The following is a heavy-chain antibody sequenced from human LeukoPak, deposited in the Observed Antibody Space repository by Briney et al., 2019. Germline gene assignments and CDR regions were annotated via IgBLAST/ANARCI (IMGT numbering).Heavy chain of an antibody. CDR1: GFTLSSYG. J-gene: IGHJ4*02. Sequence: GGSLRLSCAASGFTLSSYGMHWVRQAPGKGLEWVAVISYDGSNKYYADSVKGRFTISRDNSKNTLYLQMNSLRAEDTAVYYCPFRIAAAGGFDYWGQGTLVTVSS. D-gene: IGHD6-13*01. V-gene: IGHV3-30*03. CDR2: ISYDGSNK. CDR3: PFRIAAAGGFDY.